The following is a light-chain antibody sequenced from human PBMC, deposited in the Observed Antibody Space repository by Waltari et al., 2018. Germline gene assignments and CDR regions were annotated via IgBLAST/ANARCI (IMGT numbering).Light chain of an antibody. J-gene: IGKJ4*01. V-gene: IGKV3-11*01. Sequence: EIVLTQSADILSFSPGDRAPLSCRASQSVGTYLAWYQQRHGHSPSLLICDASCTATGIPARFSGSGSETDFTLTISSLQPEDFAVYYCQQRRNWPLTFGGGTRVQI. CDR3: QQRRNWPLT. CDR1: QSVGTY. CDR2: DAS.